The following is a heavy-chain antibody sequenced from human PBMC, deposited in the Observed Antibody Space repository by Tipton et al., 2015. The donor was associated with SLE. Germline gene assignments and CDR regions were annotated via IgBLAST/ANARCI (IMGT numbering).Heavy chain of an antibody. D-gene: IGHD5-18*01. CDR2: VYDNGGT. J-gene: IGHJ4*02. CDR1: GGSISSGSYY. CDR3: ARLPYSYSNPFDY. V-gene: IGHV4-61*01. Sequence: TLSLTCTVSGGSISSGSYYWSWIRQSPGKGLEWIGYVYDNGGTNYNPSLKSRATISKDTSNNQFSLKLSSMTAADTAVYYCARLPYSYSNPFDYWGQGTLVTVSS.